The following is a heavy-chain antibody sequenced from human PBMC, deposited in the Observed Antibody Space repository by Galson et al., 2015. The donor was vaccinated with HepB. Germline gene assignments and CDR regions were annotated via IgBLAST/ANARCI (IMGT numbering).Heavy chain of an antibody. CDR1: GFTFSSYS. Sequence: GFTFSSYSMNWVRQAPGKGLEWVSSISSSSSYIYYADSVKGRFTISRDNAKNSLYLQMNSLRAEDTAVYYCARGYSSSSRFWGYWGQGTLVTVSS. D-gene: IGHD6-6*01. J-gene: IGHJ4*02. V-gene: IGHV3-21*01. CDR3: ARGYSSSSRFWGY. CDR2: ISSSSSYI.